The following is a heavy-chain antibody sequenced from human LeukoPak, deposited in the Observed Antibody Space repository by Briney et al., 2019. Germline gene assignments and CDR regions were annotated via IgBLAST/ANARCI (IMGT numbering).Heavy chain of an antibody. CDR1: GFTFSTCS. CDR3: ARDWDYDSSGCFDY. Sequence: GGSLRLSCAASGFTFSTCSMNWVRQAPGKGLEWISYISSSSSTIYYADSVKGRFTISRDNAKNSLYLQMNSLRDEDTAVYYCARDWDYDSSGCFDYWGQGTLVTVSS. J-gene: IGHJ4*02. V-gene: IGHV3-48*02. D-gene: IGHD3-22*01. CDR2: ISSSSSTI.